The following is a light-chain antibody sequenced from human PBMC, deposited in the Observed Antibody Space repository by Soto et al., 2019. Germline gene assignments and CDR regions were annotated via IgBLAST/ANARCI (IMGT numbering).Light chain of an antibody. CDR2: GAS. J-gene: IGKJ5*01. V-gene: IGKV3-15*01. CDR3: QQYKNWPPIT. Sequence: TESTVTRAVCRWGGETLACRASQSVDINLAWYQQKPGQAPRLLIYGASTRATDMPGRFSGRGAGAEFTLTISSLQSEDFAVYYCQQYKNWPPITFGQGTRLEIK. CDR1: QSVDIN.